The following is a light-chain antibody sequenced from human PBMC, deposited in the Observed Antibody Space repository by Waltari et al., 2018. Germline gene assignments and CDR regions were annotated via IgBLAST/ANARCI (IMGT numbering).Light chain of an antibody. CDR3: CSYAGSGTWV. Sequence: QSALTQPSSVSGSPGQSLTISCTGTSSAVGSSNYVSWYQQHPGTAPKVLIYEGSKRRSGDFNRFSGSKSGSTAPLTISGLQAEDEADYYCCSYAGSGTWVYGGGTKLTVL. CDR2: EGS. V-gene: IGLV2-23*01. CDR1: SSAVGSSNY. J-gene: IGLJ3*02.